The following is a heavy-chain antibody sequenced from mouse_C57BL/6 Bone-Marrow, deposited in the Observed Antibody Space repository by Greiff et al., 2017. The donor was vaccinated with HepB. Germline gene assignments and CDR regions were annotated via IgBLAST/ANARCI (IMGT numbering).Heavy chain of an antibody. J-gene: IGHJ3*01. D-gene: IGHD4-1*01. CDR1: AVDFSRYW. Sequence: PAAAVDFSRYWMSWVRRAPGKGLEWIGEINPDSSTINYAPSLKDKFIISRDNAKNTLYLQMSKVRSEDTALYYCARMSALGRFAYWGQGTLVTVSA. CDR2: INPDSSTI. CDR3: ARMSALGRFAY. V-gene: IGHV4-1*01.